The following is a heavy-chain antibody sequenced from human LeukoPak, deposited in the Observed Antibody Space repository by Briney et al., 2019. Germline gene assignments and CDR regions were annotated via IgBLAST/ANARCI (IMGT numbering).Heavy chain of an antibody. D-gene: IGHD1-1*01. J-gene: IGHJ6*03. CDR3: ARHLEGHYYMDV. Sequence: TTSDTLSLTCAVSGGSIRSDYWSWIRQPPGKGLEWIGYIYNSGSTNYSPSPRVSISADTSKNQFSLELSSVTAADTAVYYCARHLEGHYYMDVWGKGTTVTVSS. CDR1: GGSIRSDY. CDR2: IYNSGST. V-gene: IGHV4-59*08.